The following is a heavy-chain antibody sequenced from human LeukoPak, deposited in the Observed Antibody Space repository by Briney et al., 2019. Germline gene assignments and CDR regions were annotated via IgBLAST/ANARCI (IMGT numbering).Heavy chain of an antibody. CDR3: ARGLWPDCSGGTCYGGWFDP. D-gene: IGHD2-15*01. CDR2: INPNSGDT. CDR1: GYTFIVYY. V-gene: IGHV1-2*02. Sequence: GASVKVSCKASGYTFIVYYMHWVRQAPGQGLEWMGWINPNSGDTNYAQKFQGRVTMTRDTSISTAYMELSRLRSDDTAVYYCARGLWPDCSGGTCYGGWFDPWGQGTLVTVSS. J-gene: IGHJ5*02.